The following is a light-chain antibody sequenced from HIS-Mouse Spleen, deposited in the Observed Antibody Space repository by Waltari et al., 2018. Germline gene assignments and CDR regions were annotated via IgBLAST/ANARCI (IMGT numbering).Light chain of an antibody. CDR3: SSYTSSSFNVV. V-gene: IGLV2-14*03. CDR2: DVS. CDR1: SSDVGGYNY. J-gene: IGLJ2*01. Sequence: QSALTQPASVSGSPGQSITISCTGTSSDVGGYNYVSWYQQRTGKAPKLMIYDVSNWPCGVAHRFSWSKSGNTASLTISVLQAEDEADYYCSSYTSSSFNVVFGGGTKLTVL.